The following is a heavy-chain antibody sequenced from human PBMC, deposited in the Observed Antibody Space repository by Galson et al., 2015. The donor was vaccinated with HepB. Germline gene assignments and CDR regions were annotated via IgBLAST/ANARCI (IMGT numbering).Heavy chain of an antibody. CDR2: IWSDGSNK. J-gene: IGHJ4*02. Sequence: SLRLSCAASGFTFSTHAMHWVRQAPGRGLEWVAFIWSDGSNKYYADSVKGRFTISKDNSKNTLYLQMNSLRAEDTAVYYCARDKIWYDRSAYYPYIDYWGQGTLVTVSS. CDR3: ARDKIWYDRSAYYPYIDY. V-gene: IGHV3-33*01. D-gene: IGHD3-22*01. CDR1: GFTFSTHA.